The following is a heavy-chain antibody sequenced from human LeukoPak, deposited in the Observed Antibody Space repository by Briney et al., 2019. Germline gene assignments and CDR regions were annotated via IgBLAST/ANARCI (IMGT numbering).Heavy chain of an antibody. D-gene: IGHD6-19*01. CDR1: GFTFSSYG. J-gene: IGHJ4*02. CDR3: AKDDEYSSGWYGDFGY. V-gene: IGHV3-30*02. CDR2: IRYDGSNK. Sequence: TGGSLRLSCAASGFTFSSYGMHWVRQAPGKGLEWVAFIRYDGSNKYYADSVKGRFTISRDNSKNTLYLQMNSLRAEDTAVYYCAKDDEYSSGWYGDFGYWGQGTLVTVSS.